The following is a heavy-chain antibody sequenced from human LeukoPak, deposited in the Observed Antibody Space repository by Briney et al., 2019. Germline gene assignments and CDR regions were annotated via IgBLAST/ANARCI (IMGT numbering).Heavy chain of an antibody. CDR2: ISAYNGNT. J-gene: IGHJ5*02. D-gene: IGHD6-19*01. V-gene: IGHV1-18*01. CDR1: GYTSTSYG. CDR3: ARAGQWLVHDWFDP. Sequence: GASVKVSCKASGYTSTSYGISWVRQAPGQGLEWMGWISAYNGNTNYAQKLQGRVTMTTDTSTSTAYMELRSLRSDDTAVYYCARAGQWLVHDWFDPWGQGTLVTVSS.